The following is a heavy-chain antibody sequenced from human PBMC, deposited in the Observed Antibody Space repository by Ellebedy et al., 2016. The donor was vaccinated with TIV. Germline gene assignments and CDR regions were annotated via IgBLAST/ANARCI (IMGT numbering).Heavy chain of an antibody. CDR1: GFAFSSYG. J-gene: IGHJ6*02. CDR2: IWYDGSNK. D-gene: IGHD2-2*01. Sequence: GESLKISXAASGFAFSSYGMHWVRQAPGKGLEWVAVIWYDGSNKYYADSVKGRFTISRDNSKNTLYLQMNSLRAEDTAVYYCAKRGIVVVPAAIYYYYGMDVWGQGTTVTVSS. CDR3: AKRGIVVVPAAIYYYYGMDV. V-gene: IGHV3-33*06.